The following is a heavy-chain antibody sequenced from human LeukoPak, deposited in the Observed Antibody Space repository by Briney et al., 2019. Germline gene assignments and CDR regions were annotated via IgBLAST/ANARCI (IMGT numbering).Heavy chain of an antibody. J-gene: IGHJ4*02. D-gene: IGHD6-19*01. CDR3: ARVQIPYSSGWYRYYFDY. CDR1: GFTFSSYA. V-gene: IGHV3-30-3*01. Sequence: PGGSLRLSCAASGFTFSSYAMHWVRQAPGKGLEWVAVISYDGSNKYYADSVRGRFTISRDNSKNTLYLQMNSLRAEDTAVYYCARVQIPYSSGWYRYYFDYWGQGTLVTVSS. CDR2: ISYDGSNK.